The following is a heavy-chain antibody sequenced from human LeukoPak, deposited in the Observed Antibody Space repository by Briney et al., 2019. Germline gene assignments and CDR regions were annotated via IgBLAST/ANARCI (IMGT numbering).Heavy chain of an antibody. CDR3: ARAPRWVAAAGSSLGMDV. CDR1: GYTFTGYY. D-gene: IGHD6-13*01. CDR2: INPYSGDT. J-gene: IGHJ6*03. V-gene: IGHV1-2*02. Sequence: GASVKVSCKASGYTFTGYYIHWVRQAPGQGLEWMGWINPYSGDTDSAQKFQGRVTVTRDTSISTAYMELSRLRSDDTAVYYCARAPRWVAAAGSSLGMDVWGKGTTVTVSS.